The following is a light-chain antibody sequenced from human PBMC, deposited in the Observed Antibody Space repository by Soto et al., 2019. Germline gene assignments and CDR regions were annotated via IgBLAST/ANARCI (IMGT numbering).Light chain of an antibody. CDR1: GSDVGGYKY. Sequence: QSALTQPASVSGSPGQSITISCTGSGSDVGGYKYVSWYQQYPGKAPKLIIFEVSNRPSGVSDRFSGSKSGNTASLTIAGLQDEDEADYFCSSYTSSVTYVFGTGTKVTV. CDR2: EVS. CDR3: SSYTSSVTYV. V-gene: IGLV2-14*01. J-gene: IGLJ1*01.